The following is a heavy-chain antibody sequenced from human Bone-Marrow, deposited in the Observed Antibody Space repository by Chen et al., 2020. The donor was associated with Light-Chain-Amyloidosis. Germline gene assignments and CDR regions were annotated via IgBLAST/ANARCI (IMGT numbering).Heavy chain of an antibody. CDR2: IVPLFCTA. CDR3: ARGKREWHYFGSGTYWDLDY. V-gene: IGHV1-69*06. J-gene: IGHJ4*02. D-gene: IGHD3-10*01. CDR1: GGTFSNNG. Sequence: QVQLVQSGAEVRKPGSSVKVSCRTSGGTFSNNGISWVRQAPGQGLEWMGGIVPLFCTANYAQKFQDRVTITADKSTTTAYMELSSLRSEDTAMYYCARGKREWHYFGSGTYWDLDYWGQGTLVIVSS.